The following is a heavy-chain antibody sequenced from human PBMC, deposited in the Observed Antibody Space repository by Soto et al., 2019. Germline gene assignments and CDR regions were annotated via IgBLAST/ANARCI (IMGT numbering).Heavy chain of an antibody. CDR2: IYYSGST. Sequence: AETLSLTCTFSGGSVSSYYWSFVRHAPGKGLEWIGYIYYSGSTNYNPSLKSRVTISVDTSKNQFSLKLSPVTAADTAVYYCASSTYYDFWSGYRDLFSMDVWGQGTTVT. V-gene: IGHV4-59*02. J-gene: IGHJ6*02. CDR1: GGSVSSYY. D-gene: IGHD3-3*01. CDR3: ASSTYYDFWSGYRDLFSMDV.